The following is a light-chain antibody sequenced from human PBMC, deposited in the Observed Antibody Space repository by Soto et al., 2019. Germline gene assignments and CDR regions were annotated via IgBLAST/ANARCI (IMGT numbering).Light chain of an antibody. Sequence: IQLTQSPSSLSASVGDRVTITCRASQDISRYLAWYQQKAGKAPKLLIYFSSTLQSGVPSRFCGSRSGTDFTLTISSLQPEDFATYYCQQLYSYPLTFGAGTKVEI. CDR2: FSS. CDR3: QQLYSYPLT. CDR1: QDISRY. J-gene: IGKJ4*01. V-gene: IGKV1-9*01.